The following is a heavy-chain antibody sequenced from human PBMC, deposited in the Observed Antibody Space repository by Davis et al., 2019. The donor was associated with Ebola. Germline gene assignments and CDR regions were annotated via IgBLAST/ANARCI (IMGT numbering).Heavy chain of an antibody. CDR3: AKATTPWGYYYYYMDV. CDR2: ISGSGGST. V-gene: IGHV3-23*01. J-gene: IGHJ6*03. Sequence: GESLKISCAASGFTFSSYAMSWVRQAPGKGLEWVSTISGSGGSTYYADSVKGRFTISRDNSKKTLYLQMNSLRAEDTAVYYCAKATTPWGYYYYYMDVWGKGTTVTVSS. CDR1: GFTFSSYA. D-gene: IGHD1-14*01.